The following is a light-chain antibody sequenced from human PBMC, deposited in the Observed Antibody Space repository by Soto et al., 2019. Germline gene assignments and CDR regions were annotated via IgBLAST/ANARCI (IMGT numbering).Light chain of an antibody. CDR1: QSVSSSY. V-gene: IGKV3-20*01. J-gene: IGKJ5*01. Sequence: EIVLTQSPGTLSLSPGERATLSCRASQSVSSSYLAWYQQKPGQAPRLLISGAFNRATGIPHRFSGSGSGTDFTLTISTLEPEDFAVYDCQQYGGPPITFGQGTRLEIK. CDR2: GAF. CDR3: QQYGGPPIT.